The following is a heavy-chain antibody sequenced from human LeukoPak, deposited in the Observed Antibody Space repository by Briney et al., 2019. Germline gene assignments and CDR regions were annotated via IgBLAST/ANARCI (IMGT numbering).Heavy chain of an antibody. CDR2: INPSGGST. Sequence: ASVTVSCKASGYTFTSYYTHWVRPAPGQGLEWMGIINPSGGSTSYAQKFQGRVTMTRDTSTSTVYMELSSLRSEDTAVYYCARDTSGDCYYDYWGQGTLVTVSS. J-gene: IGHJ4*02. V-gene: IGHV1-46*01. CDR1: GYTFTSYY. D-gene: IGHD2-21*02. CDR3: ARDTSGDCYYDY.